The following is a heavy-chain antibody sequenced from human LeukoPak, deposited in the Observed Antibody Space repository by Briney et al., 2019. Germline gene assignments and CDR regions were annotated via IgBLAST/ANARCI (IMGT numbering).Heavy chain of an antibody. D-gene: IGHD6-13*01. CDR3: AGVQQQLVRYYYYGMDV. J-gene: IGHJ6*02. V-gene: IGHV3-23*01. Sequence: GGSLRLSCAASRFTFSSYAMSWVRQAPGKGLEWVSAISGRGDNTYYADSVKGQFTISRDNSKNTLYLQMNSLRAEDTAVYYCAGVQQQLVRYYYYGMDVWGQGTTVTVSS. CDR1: RFTFSSYA. CDR2: ISGRGDNT.